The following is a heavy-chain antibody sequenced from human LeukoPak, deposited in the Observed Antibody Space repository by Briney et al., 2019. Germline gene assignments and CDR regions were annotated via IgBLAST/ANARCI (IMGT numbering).Heavy chain of an antibody. Sequence: AETLSLTCAVYGGSFSGYYWSWIRQPPGKGLEWIGEIKHGGSNNYNPSLKSRVTISVYTSKTQNSLKLRSVTVTATAVDDCASGLREYGWGGDYWGQGTLVTVSS. D-gene: IGHD3-10*01. V-gene: IGHV4-34*01. CDR3: ASGLREYGWGGDY. J-gene: IGHJ4*02. CDR2: IKHGGSN. CDR1: GGSFSGYY.